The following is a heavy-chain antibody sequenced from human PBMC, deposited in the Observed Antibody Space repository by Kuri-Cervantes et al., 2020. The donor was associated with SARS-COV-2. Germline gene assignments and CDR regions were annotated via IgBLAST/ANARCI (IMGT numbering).Heavy chain of an antibody. CDR3: ASDSSGWDSLYYSDY. D-gene: IGHD6-19*01. V-gene: IGHV4-38-2*02. CDR1: GYSISSSYY. Sequence: SETLSLTCTVSGYSISSSYYWGWIRQPPGKGLEWIGSIYYSGSTYYNPSLKSRVTISVDTSKNQFSLKLSSVTAADTAVYYCASDSSGWDSLYYSDYWGQGTLVTVSS. CDR2: IYYSGST. J-gene: IGHJ4*02.